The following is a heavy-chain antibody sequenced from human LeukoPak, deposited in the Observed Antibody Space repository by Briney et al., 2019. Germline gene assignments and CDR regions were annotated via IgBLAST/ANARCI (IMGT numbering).Heavy chain of an antibody. V-gene: IGHV3-30*02. D-gene: IGHD6-13*01. CDR3: AKDRDSSSWYLDY. CDR1: GFTFSNYG. Sequence: GTSLRLSCAASGFTFSNYGMHWVRQAPGKGLEWVAFIRYDGSNKYYADSVKGRFTISRDNSKNTLYLQMNSLRAEDTAVYYCAKDRDSSSWYLDYWGQGTLVTVSS. CDR2: IRYDGSNK. J-gene: IGHJ4*02.